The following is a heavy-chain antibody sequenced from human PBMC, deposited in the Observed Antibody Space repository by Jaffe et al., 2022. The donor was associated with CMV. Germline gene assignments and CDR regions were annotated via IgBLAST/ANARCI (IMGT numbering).Heavy chain of an antibody. CDR3: ARSSQNSVVAANLDAFDI. Sequence: QVTLRESGPALVKPTQTLTLTCTFSGFSLSTSGMCVSWIRQPPGKALEWLARIDWDDDKYYSTSLKTRLTISKDTSKNQVVLTMTNMDPVDTATYYCARSSQNSVVAANLDAFDIWGQGTMVTVSS. CDR2: IDWDDDK. J-gene: IGHJ3*02. V-gene: IGHV2-70*15. D-gene: IGHD2-15*01. CDR1: GFSLSTSGMC.